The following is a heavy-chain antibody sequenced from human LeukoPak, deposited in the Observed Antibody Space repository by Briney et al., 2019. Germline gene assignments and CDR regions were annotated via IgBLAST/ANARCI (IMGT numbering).Heavy chain of an antibody. CDR2: IKQDGSEK. Sequence: PGGSLRLSCAASGVTFSSYWMSWVRQAPGKGLEWVANIKQDGSEKYYVDSVKGRCTISRDNAKNSLYLQMNSLRAEDTAVYYCARARGFVVVVAATYYFDYWGQGTLVTVSS. J-gene: IGHJ4*02. CDR1: GVTFSSYW. CDR3: ARARGFVVVVAATYYFDY. D-gene: IGHD2-15*01. V-gene: IGHV3-7*01.